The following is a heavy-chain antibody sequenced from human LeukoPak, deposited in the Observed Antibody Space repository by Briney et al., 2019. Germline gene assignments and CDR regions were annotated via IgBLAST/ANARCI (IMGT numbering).Heavy chain of an antibody. J-gene: IGHJ4*02. CDR2: INHSGST. V-gene: IGHV4-34*01. Sequence: SETLSLTCAVYGGSFSGYYWSWIRQPPGKGLEWIGEINHSGSTNYNPSLKSRVTISVDTSKNQFSLKLSSVTAADTAVYYCASARMTTVTTVDYWGQGTLVTVSS. CDR3: ASARMTTVTTVDY. CDR1: GGSFSGYY. D-gene: IGHD4-17*01.